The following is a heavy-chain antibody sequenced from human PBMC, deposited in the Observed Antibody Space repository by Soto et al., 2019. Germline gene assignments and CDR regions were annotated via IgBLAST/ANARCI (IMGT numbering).Heavy chain of an antibody. Sequence: SETLSLTCTVSGGSVTSDEDYWSWLRQSPGKGLEWIGYISNSGSTGYNPSLKTRLSMSVDRSKNQFTLRLTSVTAADTAVYFCATESGSTYGYFDYWGQGTQVTVSS. D-gene: IGHD3-10*01. J-gene: IGHJ4*02. CDR1: GGSVTSDEDY. CDR3: ATESGSTYGYFDY. CDR2: ISNSGST. V-gene: IGHV4-30-4*01.